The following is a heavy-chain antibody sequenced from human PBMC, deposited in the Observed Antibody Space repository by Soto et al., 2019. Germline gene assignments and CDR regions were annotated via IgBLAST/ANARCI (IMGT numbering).Heavy chain of an antibody. Sequence: SETMSLTCTASGGSICSGGYYWSWIHQHPGKGLEGSGYIDYSGSTNYNPSLKSRVTISVDTSKTQFSLKLSSVTAADTAVYYCARDRLYYYDSSGYPRGYYYYGMDVWGQGTTVTVSS. CDR2: IDYSGST. V-gene: IGHV4-61*08. CDR3: ARDRLYYYDSSGYPRGYYYYGMDV. D-gene: IGHD3-22*01. J-gene: IGHJ6*02. CDR1: GGSICSGGYY.